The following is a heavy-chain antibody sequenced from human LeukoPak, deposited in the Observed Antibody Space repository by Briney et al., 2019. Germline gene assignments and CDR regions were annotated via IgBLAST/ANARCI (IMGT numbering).Heavy chain of an antibody. V-gene: IGHV5-51*01. D-gene: IGHD3-10*01. CDR1: GSRFTSYW. CDR3: AELTMVRGSLEYFQH. J-gene: IGHJ1*01. CDR2: IYPGDSDT. Sequence: GEPLHISCKGSGSRFTSYWIGWVRQMPGKGLEWMGIIYPGDSDTRYTPSFQGQVTTSADKSISTAYLQWSSLKASDTAMYYCAELTMVRGSLEYFQHWGQGTLVTVSS.